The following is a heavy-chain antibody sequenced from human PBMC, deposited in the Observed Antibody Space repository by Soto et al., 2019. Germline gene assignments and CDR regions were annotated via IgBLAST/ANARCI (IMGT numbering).Heavy chain of an antibody. CDR2: ISGSCGST. Sequence: GGSLRLSCAASGFTFSSYAMSWVRQAPGKGLEWVSAISGSCGSTYYAASVKGRFNNSRDNPKNTVYLRMNSLRAEDTAVYYCAKGGFDSSGYRNYWGQETLVTVS. V-gene: IGHV3-23*01. CDR3: AKGGFDSSGYRNY. CDR1: GFTFSSYA. J-gene: IGHJ4*02. D-gene: IGHD3-22*01.